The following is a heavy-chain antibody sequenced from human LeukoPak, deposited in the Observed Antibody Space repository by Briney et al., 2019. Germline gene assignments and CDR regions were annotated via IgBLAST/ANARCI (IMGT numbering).Heavy chain of an antibody. CDR1: GGSISSYY. D-gene: IGHD3-10*01. J-gene: IGHJ5*02. CDR3: ARARITMVRGVTWFDP. Sequence: SETLSLTCTVSGGSISSYYWSWIRQPPGKGLEWIGYIYYSGSTNYNPSLKSRVTISVDTSKNQFSLKLSSVTAADTAVYYCARARITMVRGVTWFDPWGQGTLVTVS. V-gene: IGHV4-59*01. CDR2: IYYSGST.